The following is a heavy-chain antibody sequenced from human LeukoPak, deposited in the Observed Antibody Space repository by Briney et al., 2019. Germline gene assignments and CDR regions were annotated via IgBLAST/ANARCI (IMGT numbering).Heavy chain of an antibody. CDR2: SRDKGNSYTT. J-gene: IGHJ4*01. Sequence: GGSLRLSCAASGFTFSSYEMNWARQAPGKGLEWVGRSRDKGNSYTTAYAASVRGRFTISRDDSKNSLYLQMNSLKIEDTAVYYCTKLARAPRDFDYWGQGTLVTVSS. CDR3: TKLARAPRDFDY. D-gene: IGHD3-10*01. V-gene: IGHV3-72*01. CDR1: GFTFSSYE.